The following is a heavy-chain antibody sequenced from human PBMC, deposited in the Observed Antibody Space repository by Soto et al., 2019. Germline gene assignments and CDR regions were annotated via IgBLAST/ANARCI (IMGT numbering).Heavy chain of an antibody. CDR2: VYNSANT. J-gene: IGHJ4*01. CDR3: ARLKLRSYFWFFDY. V-gene: IGHV4-39*01. Sequence: SETLSLTCIVSGGSGDSGRYYWGWIRQPPGKGLEWIGSVYNSANTYYSPSLKSRVTISVDMSKNQVSLRLNSVTAADTAVYYCARLKLRSYFWFFDYWGRGTLVTVSS. D-gene: IGHD1-26*01. CDR1: GGSGDSGRYY.